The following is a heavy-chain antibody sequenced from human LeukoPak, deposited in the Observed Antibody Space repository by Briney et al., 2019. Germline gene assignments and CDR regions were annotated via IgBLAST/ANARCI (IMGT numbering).Heavy chain of an antibody. J-gene: IGHJ4*02. CDR3: ARAYHCSTTSCYARGLDY. V-gene: IGHV4-61*02. Sequence: PSETLSLTCSVSGGSISNGSYYWSWIRQPAGKGLEWIGRVYTTGNTNYNPSLKSRVTISVDTSNNQFSLKLSSVTAADTAVYYCARAYHCSTTSCYARGLDYLGQGTLVTVSS. D-gene: IGHD2-2*01. CDR2: VYTTGNT. CDR1: GGSISNGSYY.